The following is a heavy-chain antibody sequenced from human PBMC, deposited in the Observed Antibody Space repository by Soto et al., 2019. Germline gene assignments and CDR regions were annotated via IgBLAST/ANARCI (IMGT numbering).Heavy chain of an antibody. CDR3: AKATATGGGAFDI. V-gene: IGHV3-23*01. Sequence: RLSCAASGFICSSYDMSWVRQAPGKGLEWVSTILVDGRTFYVDSVKGRFTISRDSSQNTVYLQMNSLTAGDTALYYCAKATATGGGAFDIRGQGTMVTVSS. D-gene: IGHD2-8*02. J-gene: IGHJ3*02. CDR1: GFICSSYD. CDR2: ILVDGRT.